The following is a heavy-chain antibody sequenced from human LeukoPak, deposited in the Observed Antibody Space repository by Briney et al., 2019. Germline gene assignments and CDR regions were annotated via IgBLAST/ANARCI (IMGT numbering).Heavy chain of an antibody. D-gene: IGHD3-10*01. CDR2: ISAYDGNT. CDR3: ARGGSGSYYNVGLADP. Sequence: ASVKVSCKASGYTFTSYGISWVRQAPGQGLEWMGWISAYDGNTNYPQKLQGRVTMTTDTSTSTAYMELRSLRSDDTAVYYCARGGSGSYYNVGLADPWGQGTLVTVSS. V-gene: IGHV1-18*01. CDR1: GYTFTSYG. J-gene: IGHJ5*02.